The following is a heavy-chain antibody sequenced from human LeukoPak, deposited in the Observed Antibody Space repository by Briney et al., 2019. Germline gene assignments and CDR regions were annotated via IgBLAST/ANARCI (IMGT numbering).Heavy chain of an antibody. CDR3: ARGASARQDY. J-gene: IGHJ4*02. V-gene: IGHV3-74*01. CDR1: GFTFSSYW. D-gene: IGHD2-2*01. Sequence: GGPLRLSCAASGFTFSSYWMHWVRQVPGKGLVWVSQINTDGSNTNYADSVKGRFTISRDNAKNTLYLQMNSLRAEDTAVYYCARGASARQDYWGQGTLVTVPS. CDR2: INTDGSNT.